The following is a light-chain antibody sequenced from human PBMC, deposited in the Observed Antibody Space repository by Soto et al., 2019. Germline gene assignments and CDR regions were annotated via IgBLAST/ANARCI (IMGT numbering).Light chain of an antibody. V-gene: IGKV3-11*01. CDR2: DAS. J-gene: IGKJ2*01. Sequence: EIVLTQSPATLSLSPGERATLSCRARQSVSSYLAWYQQKPGQAPRLLIYDASNRATRIPARFSGSGSGTDFTLTISSLEPEDFAVYYCQQRSNWPPYTFGQGTKLEIK. CDR3: QQRSNWPPYT. CDR1: QSVSSY.